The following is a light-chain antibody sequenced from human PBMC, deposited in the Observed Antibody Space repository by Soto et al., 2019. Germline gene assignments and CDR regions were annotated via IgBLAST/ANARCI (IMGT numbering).Light chain of an antibody. CDR3: QQYGSSPLT. Sequence: EIVLTQSPGTLSLSPGERATLSCGASQSVNSNSLAWYQQKPGQAPRLLFYAASNRASGVPDRFSASGSGTDFTLTISRLEPEDFVVYHCQQYGSSPLTFGGGTKVEIK. CDR1: QSVNSNS. CDR2: AAS. J-gene: IGKJ4*01. V-gene: IGKV3-20*01.